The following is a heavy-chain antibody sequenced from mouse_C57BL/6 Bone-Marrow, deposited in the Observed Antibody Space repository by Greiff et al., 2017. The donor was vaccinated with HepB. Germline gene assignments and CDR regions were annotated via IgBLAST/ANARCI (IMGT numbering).Heavy chain of an antibody. CDR2: IDPNSGGT. CDR3: ARSRYLDGSSPDY. D-gene: IGHD1-1*01. V-gene: IGHV1-72*01. J-gene: IGHJ2*01. CDR1: GYTFTSYW. Sequence: QVQLKQPGAELVKPGASVKLSCKASGYTFTSYWMHWVKQRPGRGLEWIGRIDPNSGGTKYNEKFKSKATLTVDKPSSTAYMQLSSLTSEDSAVYYCARSRYLDGSSPDYWGQGTTLTVSS.